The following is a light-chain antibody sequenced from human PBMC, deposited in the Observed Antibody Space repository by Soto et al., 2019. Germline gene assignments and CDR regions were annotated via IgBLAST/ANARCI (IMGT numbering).Light chain of an antibody. V-gene: IGKV3-20*01. J-gene: IGKJ1*01. CDR2: GTS. Sequence: EIVLTQSPGILSLSPGARATLSCSASQTVAYTSLAWYQQRPGQAPRLLIYGTSTRATGTPDRFIGSGSGTAFTLTISRLEPEDFAVYYCQQYVTTPRTFGQGTKV. CDR3: QQYVTTPRT. CDR1: QTVAYTS.